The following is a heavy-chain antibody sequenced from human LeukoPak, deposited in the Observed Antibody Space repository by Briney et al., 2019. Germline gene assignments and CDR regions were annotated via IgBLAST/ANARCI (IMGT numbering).Heavy chain of an antibody. J-gene: IGHJ4*02. D-gene: IGHD5-12*01. V-gene: IGHV4-59*08. CDR3: ARYNRGYSGYDYFPTGGYFDY. CDR2: IYYSGST. Sequence: SETLSLTCTVSGGSISSYYWSWIRQPPGKGLEWIGYIYYSGSTNYNPSLKSRVTISVDTSKNQFSLKLSSVTAADTAVYYCARYNRGYSGYDYFPTGGYFDYWGQGTLVTVSS. CDR1: GGSISSYY.